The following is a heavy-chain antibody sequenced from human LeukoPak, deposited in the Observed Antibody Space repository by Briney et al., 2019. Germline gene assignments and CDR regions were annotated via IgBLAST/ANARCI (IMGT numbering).Heavy chain of an antibody. D-gene: IGHD4-17*01. J-gene: IGHJ4*02. Sequence: SETLSLTCTVSGGSISSGSYYLSWIRQPAGKGLEWIGRIYTSGSTNYNPSLKSRVNISVDPSKNQFSLKLSSVTAADTAVYYCARGTDYGDYFDYWGQGTLVTVSS. CDR3: ARGTDYGDYFDY. CDR2: IYTSGST. CDR1: GGSISSGSYY. V-gene: IGHV4-61*02.